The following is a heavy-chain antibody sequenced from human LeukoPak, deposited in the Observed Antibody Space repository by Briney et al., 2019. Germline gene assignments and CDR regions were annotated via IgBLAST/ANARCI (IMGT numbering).Heavy chain of an antibody. D-gene: IGHD2-15*01. J-gene: IGHJ4*02. CDR2: IYTSGNT. CDR3: ARDRCSGGSCYFFNY. Sequence: SGPTLVKPSETLSLTCTVSGGYIRGYYWSWIRQRAGKGLEWIGRIYTSGNTYYNPSLKSRVTMSLDTSKNQFSLKLSSVTAADTAVYYCARDRCSGGSCYFFNYWGQGSLVTVSS. CDR1: GGYIRGYY. V-gene: IGHV4-4*07.